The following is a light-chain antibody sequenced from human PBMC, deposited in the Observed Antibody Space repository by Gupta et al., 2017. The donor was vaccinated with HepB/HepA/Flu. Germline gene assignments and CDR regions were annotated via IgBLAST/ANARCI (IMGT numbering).Light chain of an antibody. CDR2: GVN. V-gene: IGLV2-23*02. CDR3: CSFARGTTLV. CDR1: NSDIGSYTL. Sequence: QSALTQAASVSGSPGQSITISCTGTNSDIGSYTLVSWYQKHPGKAPKLIIYGVNKRPSGISNRFSGSKSDNTASLTISGLQTEDEAHYYCCSFARGTTLVFGGGTQVTVL. J-gene: IGLJ2*01.